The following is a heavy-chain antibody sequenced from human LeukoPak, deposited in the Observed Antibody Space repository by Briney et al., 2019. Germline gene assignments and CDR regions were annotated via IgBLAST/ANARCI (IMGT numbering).Heavy chain of an antibody. J-gene: IGHJ5*02. CDR3: ARDNSVGDIAWWFDP. CDR2: INPSGSST. CDR1: GYSFTGYY. V-gene: IGHV1-46*01. Sequence: ASVKVSCKASGYSFTGYYMNWVRQAPGQGLEWMGLINPSGSSTLYAQKFQGRVTMTRDMSTTTDYMELSSLRSEDTAVYYCARDNSVGDIAWWFDPWGQGTLVTVSS. D-gene: IGHD3-16*02.